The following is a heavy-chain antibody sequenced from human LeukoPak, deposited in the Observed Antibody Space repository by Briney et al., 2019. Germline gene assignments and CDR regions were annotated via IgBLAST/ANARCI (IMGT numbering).Heavy chain of an antibody. D-gene: IGHD6-19*01. CDR2: IYTSGYT. CDR3: AGISVTGGDWFDP. CDR1: GGSISSSSYY. Sequence: SETLSLTCTVAGGSISSSSYYWGWIRQPPGKGLEWIGRIYTSGYTNYNASLKSRVTMSIDIYKNHFSLRLDSVTAADTAIYYCAGISVTGGDWFDPWGQGTLVTVSS. J-gene: IGHJ5*02. V-gene: IGHV4-61*05.